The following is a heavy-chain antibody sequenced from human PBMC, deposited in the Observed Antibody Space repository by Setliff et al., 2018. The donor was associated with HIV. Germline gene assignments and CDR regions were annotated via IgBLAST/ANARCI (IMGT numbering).Heavy chain of an antibody. CDR3: AKGVAGLQYYYYYMDV. CDR2: ITHSGST. Sequence: SETLSLTCAVYGGSFSGYYWTWIRQPPGKGLEWIGEITHSGSTNYNPSLETRVTISEDTSKNQFSLKLSSVTAADTAVYYCAKGVAGLQYYYYYMDVWGKGTTVTVSS. D-gene: IGHD6-19*01. V-gene: IGHV4-34*01. CDR1: GGSFSGYY. J-gene: IGHJ6*03.